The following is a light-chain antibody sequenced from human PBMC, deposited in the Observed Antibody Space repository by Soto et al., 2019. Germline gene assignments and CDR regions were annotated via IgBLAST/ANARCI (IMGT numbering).Light chain of an antibody. CDR3: SSYTSTNTNV. J-gene: IGLJ1*01. CDR2: DVT. Sequence: QSVLTQPASVSGSPGQSITISCTGTSSDVGGYNYVSWYQQHPGKAPKVVIYDVTSRPSGVSNRFSGSKSGNTASLTISGLQAEDEADYYCSSYTSTNTNVFGTGTKLTVL. CDR1: SSDVGGYNY. V-gene: IGLV2-14*03.